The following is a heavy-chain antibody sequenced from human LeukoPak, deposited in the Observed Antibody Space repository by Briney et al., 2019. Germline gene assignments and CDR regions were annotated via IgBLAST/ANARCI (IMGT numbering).Heavy chain of an antibody. V-gene: IGHV1-69*13. CDR3: ARDGRLPLGGRRNYFDN. CDR1: GGTFSSYA. Sequence: SVKVSCKASGGTFSSYAISWVRQAPGQGLEWMGGIFPIFDTTHYAQKFRGRVTITADESTNTAYMELTSLTSEDTAVYFCARDGRLPLGGRRNYFDNWGQGILVIVSS. J-gene: IGHJ4*02. CDR2: IFPIFDTT. D-gene: IGHD5-12*01.